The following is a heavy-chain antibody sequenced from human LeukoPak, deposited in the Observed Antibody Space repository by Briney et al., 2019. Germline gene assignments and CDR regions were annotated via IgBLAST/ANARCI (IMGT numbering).Heavy chain of an antibody. CDR3: VKSLDY. J-gene: IGHJ4*02. CDR2: ITGSGGFT. V-gene: IGHV3-23*01. CDR1: GFPFSTYA. Sequence: GGSLRLSCAASGFPFSTYAMNWVRQASGKGLEWVSVITGSGGFTQYADSVKGRFTISRDNSKNTVYLQMNSLRVEDTALYYCVKSLDYWGQGTLVTVSS.